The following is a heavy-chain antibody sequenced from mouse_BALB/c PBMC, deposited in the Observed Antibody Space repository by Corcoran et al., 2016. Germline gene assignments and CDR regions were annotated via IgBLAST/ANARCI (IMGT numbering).Heavy chain of an antibody. V-gene: IGHV9-3-1*01. J-gene: IGHJ2*01. D-gene: IGHD1-1*02. CDR1: GYTFTNYG. Sequence: QIQLVQSGPELKKPGETVKISCKASGYTFTNYGMNWVKQAPGKGLKWMGWINTYTGDPTYADDFKGRFAFSLETSASTAYLQINNLKNEDTATYFCAREPLAMDYWGQGTTLTVSS. CDR3: AREPLAMDY. CDR2: INTYTGDP.